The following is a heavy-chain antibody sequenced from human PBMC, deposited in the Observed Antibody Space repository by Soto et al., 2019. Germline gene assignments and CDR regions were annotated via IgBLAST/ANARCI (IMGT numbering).Heavy chain of an antibody. CDR3: ARNRDGYNPYCFDY. Sequence: QVQLQESGPGLVKPSETLSLTCTVSGGSISSYYWTWIRQPPGKGLEWIGYIYYSGSPNYNPSLKSRVSISVDTSKNQFSLKLSSVTAADTAVYYCARNRDGYNPYCFDYWGQGTLVTSSS. CDR1: GGSISSYY. V-gene: IGHV4-59*01. D-gene: IGHD5-12*01. CDR2: IYYSGSP. J-gene: IGHJ4*02.